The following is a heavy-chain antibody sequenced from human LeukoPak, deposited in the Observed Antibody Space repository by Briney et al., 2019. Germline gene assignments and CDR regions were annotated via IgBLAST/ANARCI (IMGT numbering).Heavy chain of an antibody. D-gene: IGHD6-19*01. CDR3: ARLSKAVAFDF. CDR1: GGSFSGYY. J-gene: IGHJ4*02. V-gene: IGHV4-59*08. Sequence: PSETLSLTCAVYGGSFSGYYWSWIRQPPGKGLEWIGYIYYSGGTNYNPSLKSRVTISVDTSKNQFSLRLSSVTAADTAVYYCARLSKAVAFDFWGQGTLVTVSS. CDR2: IYYSGGT.